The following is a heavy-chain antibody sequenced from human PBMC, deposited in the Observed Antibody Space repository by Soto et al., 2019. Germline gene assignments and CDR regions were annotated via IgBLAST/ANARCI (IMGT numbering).Heavy chain of an antibody. CDR1: GFTFSSYS. Sequence: TGGSLRLSCAASGFTFSSYSMNWVRQAPGKGLEWVSSISSSSSYIYYADSVKGRFTISRDNAKNSLYLQMNSLRAEDTAVYYCASSLLIVVVPAASPFDPWGQGTLVTVSS. CDR3: ASSLLIVVVPAASPFDP. V-gene: IGHV3-21*01. J-gene: IGHJ5*02. CDR2: ISSSSSYI. D-gene: IGHD2-2*01.